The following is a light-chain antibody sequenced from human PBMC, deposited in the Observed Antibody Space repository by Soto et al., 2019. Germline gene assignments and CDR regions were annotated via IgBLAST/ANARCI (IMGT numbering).Light chain of an antibody. Sequence: EIVMTQSPATLSVSPGGRATLSCRASQSVSSSLAWYQQKPGQAPRLLIYGASTRATGIPGRFSGSGSGTEFTLTISSLQSEDFAVYYCQQYNNWPPYTFGQGTKVDIK. V-gene: IGKV3-15*01. J-gene: IGKJ2*01. CDR1: QSVSSS. CDR2: GAS. CDR3: QQYNNWPPYT.